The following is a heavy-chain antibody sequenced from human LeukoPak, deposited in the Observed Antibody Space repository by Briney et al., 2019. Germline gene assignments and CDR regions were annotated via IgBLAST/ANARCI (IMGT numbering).Heavy chain of an antibody. J-gene: IGHJ4*02. CDR3: AKRGWAVFDY. Sequence: GGSLRLSCAASGFTFSSSAMSWVRQVPGKGLEWVSGISASGGSTYYADSVRGRFTISRDNSKNTLYLQMNSLRAEDTAVYYCAKRGWAVFDYWGQGTLVTVSS. CDR1: GFTFSSSA. V-gene: IGHV3-23*01. D-gene: IGHD6-19*01. CDR2: ISASGGST.